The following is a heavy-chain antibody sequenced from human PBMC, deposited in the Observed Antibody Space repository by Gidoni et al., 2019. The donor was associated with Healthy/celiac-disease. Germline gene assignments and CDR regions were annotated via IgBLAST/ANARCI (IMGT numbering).Heavy chain of an antibody. CDR2: ISSSSSYI. CDR1: GFTFSSYS. D-gene: IGHD3-22*01. Sequence: EVQLVESGGGLVKPGGSLRLSCAASGFTFSSYSMNWVRQAPGKGLEWVSSISSSSSYIYYADSVKGRFTISRDNAKNSLYLQMNSLRAEDTAVYYCARGRKGSSGPIRPDFDYWGQGTLVTVSS. CDR3: ARGRKGSSGPIRPDFDY. V-gene: IGHV3-21*01. J-gene: IGHJ4*02.